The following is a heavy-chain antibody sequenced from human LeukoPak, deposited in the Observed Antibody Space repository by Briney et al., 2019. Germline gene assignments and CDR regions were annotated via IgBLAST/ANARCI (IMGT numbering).Heavy chain of an antibody. J-gene: IGHJ5*02. D-gene: IGHD3-16*02. V-gene: IGHV3-33*06. CDR2: IWYDGSNK. CDR1: GFTFSSYG. CDR3: ANLIVRFDNWFDP. Sequence: GGSLRLSCAASGFTFSSYGMHWVRQAPGKGLEWVAVIWYDGSNKYYADSVKGRFTISRDNSKNTLYLQMNSLRAEDTAVYYCANLIVRFDNWFDPWGQGTLVTVSS.